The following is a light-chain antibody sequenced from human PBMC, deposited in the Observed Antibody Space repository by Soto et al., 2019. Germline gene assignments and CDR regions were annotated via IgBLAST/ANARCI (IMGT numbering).Light chain of an antibody. Sequence: IVLTQSPGTLSLSPGERATLSCRASQSVDRRSLAWYQQKPGQPPSLLIFGISNRATGIPDRFSGSGSGADFTLTISGLEPEDFAVYYCQQYHNSRTFGQGTKVEIK. V-gene: IGKV3-20*01. CDR1: QSVDRRS. CDR3: QQYHNSRT. J-gene: IGKJ1*01. CDR2: GIS.